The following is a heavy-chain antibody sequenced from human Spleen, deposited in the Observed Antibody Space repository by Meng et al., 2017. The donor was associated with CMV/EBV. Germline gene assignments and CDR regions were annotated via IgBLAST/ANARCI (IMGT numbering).Heavy chain of an antibody. D-gene: IGHD6-13*01. Sequence: GGSSSSTRCYWGWIRQPPGKGLEWSGNIYYSGSTYDNPSLKSRVTIAVDTSKNQFSLKLSSVTAADTAVYYCARDDAGTPINWFDPWGQGTLVTVSS. CDR3: ARDDAGTPINWFDP. CDR1: GGSSSSTRCY. J-gene: IGHJ5*02. CDR2: IYYSGST. V-gene: IGHV4-39*07.